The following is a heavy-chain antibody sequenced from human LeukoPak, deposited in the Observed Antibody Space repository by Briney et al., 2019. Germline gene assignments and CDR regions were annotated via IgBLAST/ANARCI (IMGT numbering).Heavy chain of an antibody. CDR3: ARGPRYCSGDSCSWFDY. CDR1: GYTFTGYY. V-gene: IGHV1-2*02. D-gene: IGHD2-15*01. CDR2: INPNSGGT. J-gene: IGHJ4*02. Sequence: ASVKVSCKASGYTFTGYYMHWVRQAPGQGLEWMGWINPNSGGTNYAQKFQGRVTMTRDASISTAYMELSRLRSDDTAVYYCARGPRYCSGDSCSWFDYWGQGTLVTVSS.